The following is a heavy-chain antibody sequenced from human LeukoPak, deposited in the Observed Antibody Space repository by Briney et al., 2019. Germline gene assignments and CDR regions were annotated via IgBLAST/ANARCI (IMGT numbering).Heavy chain of an antibody. Sequence: GASVKVSCKASGYTFTSYYMHWVRQAPGQGLEWMGIINPSGGSTSYAQKFQGRVTMTRDTSTSTVYMELSSLRSEDTAVYYCARGANGAMVRGVNDYWGQGTLVTVSS. CDR2: INPSGGST. D-gene: IGHD3-10*01. V-gene: IGHV1-46*01. CDR3: ARGANGAMVRGVNDY. J-gene: IGHJ4*02. CDR1: GYTFTSYY.